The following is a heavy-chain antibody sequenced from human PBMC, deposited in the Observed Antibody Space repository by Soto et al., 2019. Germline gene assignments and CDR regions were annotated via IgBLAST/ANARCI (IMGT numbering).Heavy chain of an antibody. CDR1: GGSINAFF. CDR3: ATQTGLYYYGLDV. J-gene: IGHJ6*02. V-gene: IGHV4-59*01. Sequence: LSLTCTISGGSINAFFWSWVRQPPGKGLESIGYIFYSGSTNYNPSLKSRVTISLDTSKTQFSLNLTSVTAADTAVYYCATQTGLYYYGLDVWGQGTMVTVSS. CDR2: IFYSGST.